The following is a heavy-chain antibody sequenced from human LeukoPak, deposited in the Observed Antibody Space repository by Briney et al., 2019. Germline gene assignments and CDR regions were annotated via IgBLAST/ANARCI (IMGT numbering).Heavy chain of an antibody. J-gene: IGHJ4*02. CDR3: ARDRSASSGYDFFDY. CDR1: GFTFSSFE. V-gene: IGHV3-48*03. D-gene: IGHD5-12*01. CDR2: ISNRGSTI. Sequence: PGRSLRLSCAASGFTFSSFEMNWVRQAPGKGLEWVSYISNRGSTIYYADSVKGRFTISRDNAKNSLYLQMNSLRAEDTALYYCARDRSASSGYDFFDYWGQGTLVTVSS.